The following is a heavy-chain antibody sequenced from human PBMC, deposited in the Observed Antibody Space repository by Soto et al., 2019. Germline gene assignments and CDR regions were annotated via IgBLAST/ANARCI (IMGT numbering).Heavy chain of an antibody. V-gene: IGHV3-48*02. CDR3: ARDRRGYYDILTGTPGGMDV. CDR2: ISSSSSTI. CDR1: GFTFSSYS. D-gene: IGHD3-9*01. J-gene: IGHJ6*02. Sequence: GGSLRLSCAASGFTFSSYSMNWVRQAPGKGLEWVSYISSSSSTIYYADSVKGRFTISRDNAKNSLYLQMNSLRDEDTAVYYCARDRRGYYDILTGTPGGMDVWGQGTTVTVSS.